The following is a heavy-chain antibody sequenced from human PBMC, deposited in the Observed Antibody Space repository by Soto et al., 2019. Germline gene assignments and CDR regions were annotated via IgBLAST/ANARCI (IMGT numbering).Heavy chain of an antibody. CDR2: INWNGGST. CDR1: GFTFDDYG. D-gene: IGHD3-9*01. Sequence: GGSLRLSCAASGFTFDDYGMSWVRQAPGKGLEWVSGINWNGGSTGYADSVKGRFTISRDNAKNSLYLQMNSLRAEDTALYHCARDAERPAADILTGYYISWFDPWGQGTLVTVSS. V-gene: IGHV3-20*01. J-gene: IGHJ5*02. CDR3: ARDAERPAADILTGYYISWFDP.